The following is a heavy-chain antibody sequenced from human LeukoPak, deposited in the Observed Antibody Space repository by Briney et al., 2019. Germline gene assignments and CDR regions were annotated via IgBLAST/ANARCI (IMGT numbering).Heavy chain of an antibody. CDR1: GYTFTSYY. Sequence: GASVTVSCTSSGYTFTSYYMHWVRPAPGQGLEWMGIINPSGGSTSYAQKFQGRVTMTRDTSTSTVYMELSSLRSEDTAVYYCARDLGGGSGSYYPPRGDYWGQGTLVTVSS. CDR2: INPSGGST. CDR3: ARDLGGGSGSYYPPRGDY. V-gene: IGHV1-46*01. D-gene: IGHD3-10*01. J-gene: IGHJ4*02.